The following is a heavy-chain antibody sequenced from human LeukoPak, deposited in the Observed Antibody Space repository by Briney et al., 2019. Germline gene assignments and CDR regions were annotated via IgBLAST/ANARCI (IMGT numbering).Heavy chain of an antibody. CDR1: GFTFSNYA. Sequence: PAGSLRLSCAASGFTFSNYAMSWVRQAPGKGLEWVSGIITGGGSTYYADSVKGRFTISRDNSKNTLYLQMNSLRVEDTAVYYCAKSAQLAQWVNWFDPWGQGTLVTVSS. J-gene: IGHJ5*02. V-gene: IGHV3-23*01. D-gene: IGHD6-19*01. CDR3: AKSAQLAQWVNWFDP. CDR2: IITGGGST.